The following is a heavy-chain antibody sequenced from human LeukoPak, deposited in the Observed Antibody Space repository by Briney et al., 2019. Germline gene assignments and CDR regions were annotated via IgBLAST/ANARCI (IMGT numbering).Heavy chain of an antibody. J-gene: IGHJ5*02. V-gene: IGHV4-39*01. D-gene: IGHD6-19*01. CDR1: GDSISSSGFF. CDR2: LYYSGNT. CDR3: ATQIAVAGTEGGWFDP. Sequence: PSETLSLTCTVSGDSISSSGFFWVWIRQPPGKGLEWIGSLYYSGNTYYNPSLKSRVTISVDTSQNQFSLRLTSVTAADTAVYYCATQIAVAGTEGGWFDPWGQGTLVTVSS.